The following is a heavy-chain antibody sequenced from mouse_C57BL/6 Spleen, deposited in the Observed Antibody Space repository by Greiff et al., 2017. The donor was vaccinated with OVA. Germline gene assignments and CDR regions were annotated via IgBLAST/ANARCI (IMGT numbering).Heavy chain of an antibody. CDR3: AREPNWDGDY. D-gene: IGHD4-1*02. Sequence: QVQLKQSGPELVKPGASVKISCKASGYAFSSSWMNWVKQRPGKGLEWIGRIYPGDGDTNYNGKFKGKATLTADKSSSTAYMQLSSLTSEDSAVYFCAREPNWDGDYWGQGTTLTVSS. V-gene: IGHV1-82*01. CDR2: IYPGDGDT. J-gene: IGHJ2*01. CDR1: GYAFSSSW.